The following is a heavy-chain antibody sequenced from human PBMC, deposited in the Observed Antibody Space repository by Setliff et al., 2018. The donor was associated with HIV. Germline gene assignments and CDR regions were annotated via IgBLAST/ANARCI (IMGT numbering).Heavy chain of an antibody. Sequence: PSETLSLTCTVSGGSISSSSYYWGWIRQPPGKGLEWIGSIYYSGSTYYNPSLKSRVTISVDTSKNQFSLKLSSVTAADTAVYYCARDRPYSGYPDWGQGTLVTVSS. V-gene: IGHV4-39*02. CDR1: GGSISSSSYY. CDR3: ARDRPYSGYPD. CDR2: IYYSGST. D-gene: IGHD5-12*01. J-gene: IGHJ4*02.